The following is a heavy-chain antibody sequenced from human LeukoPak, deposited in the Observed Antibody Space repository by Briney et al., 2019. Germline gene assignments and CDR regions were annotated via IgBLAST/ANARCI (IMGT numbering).Heavy chain of an antibody. Sequence: GGSLRLSCAASGFTFSSYAMNWVRQAPGKGLEWVSCISSSSSTIYYADSVKGRFTISRDNAKNSLYLQMNSLRDEDTAVYYCAREAVVAATDWFDPWGQGTLVTVSS. V-gene: IGHV3-48*02. CDR1: GFTFSSYA. D-gene: IGHD2-15*01. CDR3: AREAVVAATDWFDP. CDR2: ISSSSSTI. J-gene: IGHJ5*02.